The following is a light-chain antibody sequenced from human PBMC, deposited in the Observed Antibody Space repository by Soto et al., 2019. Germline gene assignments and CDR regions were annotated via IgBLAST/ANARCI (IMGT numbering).Light chain of an antibody. CDR2: GNN. J-gene: IGLJ1*01. CDR3: CSSAPGRTVV. CDR1: SSNFGSNS. V-gene: IGLV1-44*01. Sequence: QSVLTQSPSASGTPGQRITISCSGGSSNFGSNSVNWYQQLPGTAPKVVIYGNNQRPSGVPDRFSGSKSGTSASLAISGLQSEDEADYFCCSSAPGRTVVFGTGTKLTVL.